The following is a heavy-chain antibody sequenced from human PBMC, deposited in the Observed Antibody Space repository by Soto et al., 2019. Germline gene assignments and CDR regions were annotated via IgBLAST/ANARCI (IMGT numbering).Heavy chain of an antibody. J-gene: IGHJ4*02. CDR2: IYSGGST. CDR1: GFIVSSYY. V-gene: IGHV3-53*01. D-gene: IGHD2-21*02. CDR3: AKQISYCGGDCYSPFDL. Sequence: PGESLKISCAGSGFIVSSYYMSWVRQAPGKGLEWISVIYSGGSTYYADSMKGRFTISRDNAEKSLYLHMDSLRAEDTAVYYCAKQISYCGGDCYSPFDLWGQGTLVTVSS.